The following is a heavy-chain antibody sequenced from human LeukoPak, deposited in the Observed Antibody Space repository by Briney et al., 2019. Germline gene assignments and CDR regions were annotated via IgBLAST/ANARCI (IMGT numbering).Heavy chain of an antibody. CDR1: GGTFSSYA. CDR3: AAGYYDSSGYICDY. D-gene: IGHD3-22*01. V-gene: IGHV1-69*05. CDR2: IIPIFGAA. J-gene: IGHJ4*02. Sequence: SVKVSCKASGGTFSSYAISWVRQAPGQGLEWMGGIIPIFGAANYAQKFQGRVTITTDESTSTAYMELSSLRSEDTAVYYCAAGYYDSSGYICDYWGQGTLVTVSS.